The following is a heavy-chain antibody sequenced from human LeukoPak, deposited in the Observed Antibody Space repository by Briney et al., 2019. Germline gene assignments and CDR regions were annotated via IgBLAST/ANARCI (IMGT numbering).Heavy chain of an antibody. CDR1: GYTLTKLS. CDR2: IDPEGGNT. D-gene: IGHD7-27*01. Sequence: ASVKVSCKVSGYTLTKLSMHWVRQATGKGLEWMGGIDPEGGNTIYAQKFQGRVTMTEDTSTDAAYMELSRLRSEDTAVYYCASSSLGCNWGENFDYWGQGTLVTVSS. CDR3: ASSSLGCNWGENFDY. V-gene: IGHV1-24*01. J-gene: IGHJ4*02.